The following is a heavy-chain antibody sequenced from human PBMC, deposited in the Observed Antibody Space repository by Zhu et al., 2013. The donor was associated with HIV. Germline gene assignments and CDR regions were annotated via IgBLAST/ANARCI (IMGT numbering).Heavy chain of an antibody. CDR3: ARARMATKGDAFDI. CDR1: GGSFSGYY. CDR2: INHSGST. Sequence: QVQLQQWGAGLLKPSETLSLTCAVYGGSFSGYYWSWIRQPPGKGLEWIGEINHSGSTNYNPSLKSRVTISVDTSKNQFSLKLSSVTAADTAVYYCARARMATKGDAFDIWGQGTMVTVSS. D-gene: IGHD5-12*01. V-gene: IGHV4-34*01. J-gene: IGHJ3*02.